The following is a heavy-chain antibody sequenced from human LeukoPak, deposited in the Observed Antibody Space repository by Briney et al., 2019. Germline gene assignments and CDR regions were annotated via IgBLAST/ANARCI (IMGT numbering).Heavy chain of an antibody. Sequence: SETLSLTCTVSGGSISTYYWTWIRQPPGKGLEWIGYIYYSGSTNYNPSLKSRVTTSVDASKNQFSLKLTSVTAADTAVYYCARDRYTDYWSGYYEFFGLDYWGQGTLVTVS. J-gene: IGHJ4*02. V-gene: IGHV4-59*01. D-gene: IGHD3-3*01. CDR1: GGSISTYY. CDR3: ARDRYTDYWSGYYEFFGLDY. CDR2: IYYSGST.